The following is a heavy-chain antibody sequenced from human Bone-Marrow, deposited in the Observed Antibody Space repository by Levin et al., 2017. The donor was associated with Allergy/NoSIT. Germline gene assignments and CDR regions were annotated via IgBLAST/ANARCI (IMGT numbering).Heavy chain of an antibody. J-gene: IGHJ4*02. D-gene: IGHD3-3*01. CDR1: GFTFSTYW. CDR3: ARRVFTAYYFDY. Sequence: PGGSLRLSCAASGFTFSTYWMGWVRQAPGKGLEWVANIKQDGSEKYYVDSVKGRFTISRDNAKNSLFLQMNSLRVEDTAVYYCARRVFTAYYFDYWGQGTLVTVSS. CDR2: IKQDGSEK. V-gene: IGHV3-7*01.